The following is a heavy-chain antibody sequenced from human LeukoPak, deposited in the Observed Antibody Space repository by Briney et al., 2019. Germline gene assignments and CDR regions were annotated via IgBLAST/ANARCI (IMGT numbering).Heavy chain of an antibody. V-gene: IGHV3-23*01. CDR3: ARTDDYYDSSGLSDY. CDR1: GFTFSSYA. Sequence: PGGSLRLPCAASGFTFSSYAMSWVRQAPGKGLEWVSAISGSGGSTYYADSVKGRFTISRDSSKNTLYLQMNSLRAEDTAVYYCARTDDYYDSSGLSDYWGQGTLVTVSS. CDR2: ISGSGGST. D-gene: IGHD3-22*01. J-gene: IGHJ4*02.